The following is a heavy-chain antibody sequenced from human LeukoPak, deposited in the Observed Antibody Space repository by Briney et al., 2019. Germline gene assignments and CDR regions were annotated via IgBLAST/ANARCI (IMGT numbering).Heavy chain of an antibody. CDR2: IWYDGSNK. CDR1: GFTFSSYG. Sequence: PGRSLRLSCAASGFTFSSYGMHWVRQAPGKGLEWVAVIWYDGSNKYYADSVKGRFTISRDNSKNTLYLQMNSLRAEDTAVYYCARGRLRYFDWLLEGEDGMDVWGQGTTVTVSS. CDR3: ARGRLRYFDWLLEGEDGMDV. V-gene: IGHV3-33*08. J-gene: IGHJ6*02. D-gene: IGHD3-9*01.